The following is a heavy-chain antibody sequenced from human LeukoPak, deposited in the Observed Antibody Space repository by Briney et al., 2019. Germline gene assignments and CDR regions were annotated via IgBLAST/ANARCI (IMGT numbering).Heavy chain of an antibody. CDR2: INPNNGAT. CDR1: GYTFTDYF. CDR3: GRGPSSNYYYHYYMDV. J-gene: IGHJ6*03. D-gene: IGHD2-2*01. Sequence: GASVKVSCKASGYTFTDYFMHRVRQAPGQGLEWMGWINPNNGATNYAQEFQGRVTMTRDTSISTAYMDLSRLRSDDTAVYYCGRGPSSNYYYHYYMDVWGKGTTVTVSS. V-gene: IGHV1-2*02.